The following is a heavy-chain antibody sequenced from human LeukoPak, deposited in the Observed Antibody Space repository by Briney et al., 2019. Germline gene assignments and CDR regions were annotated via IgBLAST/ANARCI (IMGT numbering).Heavy chain of an antibody. Sequence: GSLRLSCAASGFTFSNYAMIWVRQVPGKGLEWIGEINHSGSTNYNPSLKSRVTISVDTSKNQFSLKLSSVTAADTAVYYCARSGYEWWVAFDIWGQGTMVTVSS. CDR3: ARSGYEWWVAFDI. D-gene: IGHD5-12*01. V-gene: IGHV4-34*01. CDR2: INHSGST. J-gene: IGHJ3*02. CDR1: GFTFSNYA.